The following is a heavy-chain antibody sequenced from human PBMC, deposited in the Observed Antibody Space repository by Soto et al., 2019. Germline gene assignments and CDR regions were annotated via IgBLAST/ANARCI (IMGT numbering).Heavy chain of an antibody. V-gene: IGHV1-3*01. CDR3: ARERISMVRGAPFY. CDR2: INAGNGNT. Sequence: ASVKVSCKASGYTSNNYAMHWVRQAPGQGLEWMGCINAGNGNTKYSQKFQDRVTISRDTSASTAYMELSSPRYEDRVFYNWARERISMVRGAPFYWGEGTLVTVSS. CDR1: GYTSNNYA. D-gene: IGHD3-10*01. J-gene: IGHJ4*02.